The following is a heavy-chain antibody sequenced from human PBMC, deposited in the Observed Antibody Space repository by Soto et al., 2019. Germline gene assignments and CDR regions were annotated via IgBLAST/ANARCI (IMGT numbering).Heavy chain of an antibody. CDR3: AREDSGYDFYFDY. V-gene: IGHV1-2*04. D-gene: IGHD5-12*01. CDR2: INPNSGGT. J-gene: IGHJ4*02. CDR1: GYTFTGYY. Sequence: GASVKVSCKASGYTFTGYYMHWVRQAPGQGLEWMGWINPNSGGTNYAQKFQGWVTMTRDTSISTAYMELSRLRSDDTAVYYCAREDSGYDFYFDYWGQGTLVTVSS.